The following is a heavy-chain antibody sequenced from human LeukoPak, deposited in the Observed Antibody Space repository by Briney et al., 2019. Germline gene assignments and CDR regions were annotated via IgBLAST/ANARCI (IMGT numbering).Heavy chain of an antibody. J-gene: IGHJ4*02. CDR3: ARVNNYYDSSGYLYYFDN. D-gene: IGHD3-22*01. CDR2: INPNSGGT. CDR1: GYTFTVYY. Sequence: ASVKVSCKASGYTFTVYYIHWVRQAPGQGLEWMGWINPNSGGTNTAQKFQGRVTMTRDTSLSTAYMELSRLRSDDTAVYYCARVNNYYDSSGYLYYFDNWGQGTLVTVSS. V-gene: IGHV1-2*02.